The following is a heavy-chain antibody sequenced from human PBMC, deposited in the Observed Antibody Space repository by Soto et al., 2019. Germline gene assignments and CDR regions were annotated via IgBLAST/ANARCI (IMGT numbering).Heavy chain of an antibody. D-gene: IGHD3-9*01. Sequence: EVQLLESGGGLVQPGGSLRLSCGASGFTFSTYAMSWVRQAPGKGLERVAGISDSGDRTYHADSVKGRLTISRDNSKNTLFLQMISLRVEDTATYYCAKGFGSDWSYFDYWDQGDLVIVSS. CDR1: GFTFSTYA. CDR2: ISDSGDRT. J-gene: IGHJ4*02. V-gene: IGHV3-23*01. CDR3: AKGFGSDWSYFDY.